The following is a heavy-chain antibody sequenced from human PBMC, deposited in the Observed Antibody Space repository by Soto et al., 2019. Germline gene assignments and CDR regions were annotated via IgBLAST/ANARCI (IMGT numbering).Heavy chain of an antibody. CDR2: IYYSGST. CDR3: ARGIYCTNGVCWPGYLDY. CDR1: GGSISSGDYY. J-gene: IGHJ4*02. Sequence: PSETLSLTCTVSGGSISSGDYYWSWIRQPPGKGLEWIGYIYYSGSTYYNPSLKSRVTISVDTSKNQFSLKLSSVTAADTAVYYCARGIYCTNGVCWPGYLDYWGQGTLVTVSS. V-gene: IGHV4-30-4*01. D-gene: IGHD2-8*01.